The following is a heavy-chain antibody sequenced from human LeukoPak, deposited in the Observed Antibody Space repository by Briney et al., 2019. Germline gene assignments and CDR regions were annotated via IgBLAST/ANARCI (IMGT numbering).Heavy chain of an antibody. V-gene: IGHV1-69*13. CDR2: IIPIFGTA. J-gene: IGHJ6*02. D-gene: IGHD5-18*01. Sequence: SVKVSCKASGGAFSSYAISWVRQAPGQGLEWMGGIIPIFGTANYAQKFQGRVTITADESTSTAYMELSSLRSEDTAVYYCARQGLGYNYYYYYGMDVWGQGTTVTVSS. CDR1: GGAFSSYA. CDR3: ARQGLGYNYYYYYGMDV.